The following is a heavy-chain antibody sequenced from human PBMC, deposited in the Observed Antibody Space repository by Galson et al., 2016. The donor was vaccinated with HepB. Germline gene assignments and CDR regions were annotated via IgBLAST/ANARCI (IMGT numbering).Heavy chain of an antibody. CDR2: INGDGSST. CDR3: ARRDIPMANDY. D-gene: IGHD5-18*01. V-gene: IGHV3-74*01. CDR1: GFSFSSYW. Sequence: SQRLCCAASGFSFSSYWMHWVRQAPGKGLVWVSRINGDGSSTSYADYVKGRFTISRDNAKNTLYLQMNSLRAEDTAVYFCARRDIPMANDYWGQGVLVTVSS. J-gene: IGHJ4*02.